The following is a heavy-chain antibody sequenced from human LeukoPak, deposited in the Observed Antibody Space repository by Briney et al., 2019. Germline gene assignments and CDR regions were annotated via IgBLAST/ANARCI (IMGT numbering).Heavy chain of an antibody. CDR2: IYHSGST. D-gene: IGHD3-16*02. CDR1: GGSISSGGYS. V-gene: IGHV4-30-2*01. CDR3: ARDKSYLDAFDI. J-gene: IGHJ3*02. Sequence: PSETLSLTCAVSGGSISSGGYSWSWIRQPPGKGLEWIGYIYHSGSTYYNPSLKSRVTISVDRSKNQFSLKLSSVTAADTAVYYCARDKSYLDAFDIWGQGTMVTISS.